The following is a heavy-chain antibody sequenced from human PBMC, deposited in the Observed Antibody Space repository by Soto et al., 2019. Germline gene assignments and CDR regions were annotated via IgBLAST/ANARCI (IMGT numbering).Heavy chain of an antibody. Sequence: GASVKVSCKASGGTFSSYTISWVRQAPGQGLDWMGRIIPILGIANYAQKFQGRVTITADKSTSTAYMELSSLRSEDTAVYYCARFTGYDLDYWGQGTLVTSPQ. J-gene: IGHJ4*02. CDR1: GGTFSSYT. D-gene: IGHD3-9*01. V-gene: IGHV1-69*02. CDR3: ARFTGYDLDY. CDR2: IIPILGIA.